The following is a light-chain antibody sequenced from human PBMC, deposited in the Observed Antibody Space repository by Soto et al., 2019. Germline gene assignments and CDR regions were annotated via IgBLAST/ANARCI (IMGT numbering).Light chain of an antibody. CDR3: QQYNNWPFS. CDR1: QSVLYSSNNKNY. CDR2: DVS. Sequence: DIVMTQSPDSLAVSLGERATINCKSSQSVLYSSNNKNYFAWYQQKSGQSPRLLIYDVSTRATGVPARFSGTGSETDFTLTISGLQSEDSAVYFCQQYNNWPFSFGQGTRLEIK. J-gene: IGKJ5*01. V-gene: IGKV4-1*01.